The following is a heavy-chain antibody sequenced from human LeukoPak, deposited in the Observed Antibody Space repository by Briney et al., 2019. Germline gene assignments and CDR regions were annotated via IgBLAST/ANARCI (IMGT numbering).Heavy chain of an antibody. CDR3: ARGHGSGSHSYYYYYYMDV. V-gene: IGHV4-4*07. D-gene: IGHD3-10*01. J-gene: IGHJ6*03. CDR2: ICTSGST. Sequence: SETLSLTCTVSGGSISTYCWSWIRQPAGKGLEWIGHICTSGSTNYNPSLKSRVTMSVDTSNNEFSLKLSSVTAADTAVYYCARGHGSGSHSYYYYYYMDVWGKGTTVTISS. CDR1: GGSISTYC.